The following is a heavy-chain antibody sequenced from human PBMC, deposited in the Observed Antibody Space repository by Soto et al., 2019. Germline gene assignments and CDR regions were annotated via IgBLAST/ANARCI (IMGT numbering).Heavy chain of an antibody. D-gene: IGHD2-8*01. CDR1: GYTFTGYY. Sequence: ASVKVSCKASGYTFTGYYMHWVRQAPGQGLEWMGWINPNSGGTNYAQKFQGWVTMTRDTSISTAYMELSRLRSDDTAVYYCARDVGDIVLIRDGGYYYYGMDVWGQGTTVTVSS. J-gene: IGHJ6*02. CDR3: ARDVGDIVLIRDGGYYYYGMDV. V-gene: IGHV1-2*04. CDR2: INPNSGGT.